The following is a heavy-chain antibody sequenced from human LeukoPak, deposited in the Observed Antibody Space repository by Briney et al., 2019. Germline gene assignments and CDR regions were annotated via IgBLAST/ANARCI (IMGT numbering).Heavy chain of an antibody. CDR1: GGSFSGYY. CDR3: ARHYGP. CDR2: IYYSGST. Sequence: SETLSLTCAVYGGSFSGYYWGWNRQPPGKGLEWIGSIYYSGSTYYNPSLKSRVTISVDTSKNQFSLKLNSVTATDTAVYYCARHYGPWGQGTLVTVSS. V-gene: IGHV4-39*01. J-gene: IGHJ4*02. D-gene: IGHD3-10*01.